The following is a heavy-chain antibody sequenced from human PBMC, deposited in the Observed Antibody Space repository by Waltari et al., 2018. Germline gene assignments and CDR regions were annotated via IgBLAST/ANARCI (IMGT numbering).Heavy chain of an antibody. CDR2: IIPILGTA. V-gene: IGHV1-69*12. J-gene: IGHJ6*02. CDR3: AREDCSSTSCYHYYYYGMDV. Sequence: QVQLVQSGAEVKKPGSSVKVSCKASGGTFSSDAISWVRQAPGQGPGWRGGIIPILGTANYAQKFQGRVTITADESTSTAYMELSSLRSEDTAVYYCAREDCSSTSCYHYYYYGMDVWGQGTTVTVSS. D-gene: IGHD2-2*01. CDR1: GGTFSSDA.